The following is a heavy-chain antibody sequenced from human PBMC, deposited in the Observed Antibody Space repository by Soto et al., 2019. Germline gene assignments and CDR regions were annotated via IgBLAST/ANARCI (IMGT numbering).Heavy chain of an antibody. V-gene: IGHV3-13*05. D-gene: IGHD2-15*01. CDR2: IGAARDP. CDR1: GFTFSDYD. CDR3: ARAYSGRRQRRAEYHYALNA. Sequence: EVQLVESGGGSVQPGGSLRLSCTASGFTFSDYDMHWVRQGSGKGLEWVSTIGAARDPYYTASVKGRFTISRENSRNSMFLQMNSVTVGETAVYYCARAYSGRRQRRAEYHYALNAWGQGTMVTVSS. J-gene: IGHJ6*02.